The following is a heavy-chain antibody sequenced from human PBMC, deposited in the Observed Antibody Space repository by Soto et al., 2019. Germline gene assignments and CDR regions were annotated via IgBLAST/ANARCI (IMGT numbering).Heavy chain of an antibody. Sequence: ETLSLSCTVSVCSSSSYCWSWVRQGPGKGLEWVGDIYQSGSTNYNPSVKGRVTISGDTSKNQFSLKLSSVTAADTAVYYCARRSGYRSGWYSFDYWGQGTLVTVSS. D-gene: IGHD6-19*01. J-gene: IGHJ4*02. V-gene: IGHV4-59*01. CDR2: IYQSGST. CDR3: ARRSGYRSGWYSFDY. CDR1: VCSSSSYC.